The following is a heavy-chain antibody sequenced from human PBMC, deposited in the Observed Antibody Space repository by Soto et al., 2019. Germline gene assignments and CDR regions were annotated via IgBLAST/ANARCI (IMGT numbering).Heavy chain of an antibody. Sequence: QITLKESGQTLVKPTQILTLTCTFSGFSLTTRGVGVGWIRQPPGEALEWLALIYWDDDERYSPSLRSRLTTTKDTSTNQVVLTMTNMEPVDTGTYYCAHSYSSSPDDGFDVWGQGTRVTVSS. V-gene: IGHV2-5*02. D-gene: IGHD6-6*01. CDR2: IYWDDDE. CDR3: AHSYSSSPDDGFDV. CDR1: GFSLTTRGVG. J-gene: IGHJ3*01.